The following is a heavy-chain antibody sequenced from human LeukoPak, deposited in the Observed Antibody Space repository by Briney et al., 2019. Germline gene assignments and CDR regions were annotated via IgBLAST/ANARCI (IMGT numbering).Heavy chain of an antibody. CDR2: ISNDGSNK. CDR3: AKPYTYGYGWFDS. Sequence: PGGSLRLSCVASGFTFSSYSMNWVRQAPGKGLEWVAVISNDGSNKFYADSVKGRFTISRDNSKNTLSLQMNSLRPEDTAVYYCAKPYTYGYGWFDSWGQGTLVTVSS. V-gene: IGHV3-30*18. CDR1: GFTFSSYS. J-gene: IGHJ5*01. D-gene: IGHD5-18*01.